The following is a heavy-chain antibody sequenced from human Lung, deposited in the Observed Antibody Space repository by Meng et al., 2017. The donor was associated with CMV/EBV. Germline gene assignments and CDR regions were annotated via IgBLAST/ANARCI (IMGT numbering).Heavy chain of an antibody. D-gene: IGHD2-8*02. CDR2: ISWDGKNK. J-gene: IGHJ4*02. V-gene: IGHV3-30*04. CDR1: GFTFSRFP. Sequence: QVQLVESGGGVVQPGGSLRLSCAASGFTFSRFPMYWVRQTPGKILEWVAVISWDGKNKYYADSVKGRFTLSRDNSKNTLNLQMNSLKDDDTAVYYCARDGPRTGFIDHWGQGTLVTVSS. CDR3: ARDGPRTGFIDH.